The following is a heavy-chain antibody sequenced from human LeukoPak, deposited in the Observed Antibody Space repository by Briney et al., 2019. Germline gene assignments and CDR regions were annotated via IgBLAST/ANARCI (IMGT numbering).Heavy chain of an antibody. CDR2: IFHSGST. CDR3: ARETRSYCSGGSCYNWFDP. D-gene: IGHD2-15*01. CDR1: GYSISSGYY. V-gene: IGHV4-38-2*02. J-gene: IGHJ5*02. Sequence: SETLSLTCAVSGYSISSGYYWGWIRQAPGKGLEWIGTIFHSGSTYYNPSLKSRVTISVDTSKNQFSLRLSSVTAADTAVYYCARETRSYCSGGSCYNWFDPWGQGTLVPVSS.